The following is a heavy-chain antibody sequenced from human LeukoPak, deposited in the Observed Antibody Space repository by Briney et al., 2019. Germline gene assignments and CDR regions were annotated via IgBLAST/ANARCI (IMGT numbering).Heavy chain of an antibody. J-gene: IGHJ4*02. CDR3: AKDNTWRGWPVRYFDY. CDR2: ISGSGGST. Sequence: GGSLRLSCAASGFTFSSYAMSWVRQAPGKGLEWVSAISGSGGSTYYADSVKGRFTISRDNSKNTLYLQMNSLRAEDTAVYYCAKDNTWRGWPVRYFDYWGQGTLVTVSS. CDR1: GFTFSSYA. V-gene: IGHV3-23*01. D-gene: IGHD6-19*01.